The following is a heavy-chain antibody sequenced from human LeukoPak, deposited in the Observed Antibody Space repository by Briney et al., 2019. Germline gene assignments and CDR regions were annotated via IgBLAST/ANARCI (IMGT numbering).Heavy chain of an antibody. V-gene: IGHV3-48*03. CDR3: ARDAGWRLLDY. CDR2: ISSSGGTM. D-gene: IGHD6-25*01. J-gene: IGHJ4*02. CDR1: GFTFSSYE. Sequence: GGSLRLSCAASGFTFSSYEMNWVRQAPGKGLEWVSYISSSGGTMYYADSVEGRFTISRDNAESSLYLQMNNLRVEDTAVYYCARDAGWRLLDYWGRGTQVTVSS.